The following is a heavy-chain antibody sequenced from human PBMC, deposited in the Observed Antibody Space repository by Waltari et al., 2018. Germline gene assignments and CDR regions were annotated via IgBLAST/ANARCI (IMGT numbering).Heavy chain of an antibody. CDR3: ARHPSVAGTYFEDWFDP. CDR2: IYHSGST. Sequence: QVQLQESGPGLVKPSETLSLTCAVSGHSISRGYYWGWIRQPPGKGLEWIGSIYHSGSTYYNPSLKSRVTISVDTSKNQFSLKLSSVTAADTAVYYCARHPSVAGTYFEDWFDPWGQGTLVTVSS. D-gene: IGHD6-19*01. V-gene: IGHV4-38-2*01. CDR1: GHSISRGYY. J-gene: IGHJ5*02.